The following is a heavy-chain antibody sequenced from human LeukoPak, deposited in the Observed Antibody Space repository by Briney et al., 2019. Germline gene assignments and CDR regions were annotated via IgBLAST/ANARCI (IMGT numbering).Heavy chain of an antibody. V-gene: IGHV1-46*01. Sequence: ASVTVSCKASGYTFTSYYMHWVRQAPGQGLEWMGIINPSGGSTSYAEKFQGRVTMTRDMSTSTVYMELSRLRSEDTAVYYCAREVGATVDPWGQGTLVTVS. D-gene: IGHD1-26*01. CDR2: INPSGGST. CDR3: AREVGATVDP. J-gene: IGHJ5*02. CDR1: GYTFTSYY.